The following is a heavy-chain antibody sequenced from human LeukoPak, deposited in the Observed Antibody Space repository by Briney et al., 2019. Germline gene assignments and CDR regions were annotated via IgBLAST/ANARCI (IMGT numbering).Heavy chain of an antibody. J-gene: IGHJ4*02. D-gene: IGHD3-9*01. CDR3: ARPLDYDILTGHCPFGY. Sequence: SLKLSCKASGFTFSSYAISWVRQAPGQGLEWVSYIIPIFGTAYYAQKFQGRVTITADESTSTAYMELSSLRSEDTAVYYCARPLDYDILTGHCPFGYWGQGTLVTVSS. V-gene: IGHV1-69*01. CDR2: IIPIFGTA. CDR1: GFTFSSYA.